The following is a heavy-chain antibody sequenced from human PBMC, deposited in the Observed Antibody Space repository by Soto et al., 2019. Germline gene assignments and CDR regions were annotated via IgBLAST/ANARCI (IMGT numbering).Heavy chain of an antibody. D-gene: IGHD1-26*01. V-gene: IGHV1-69*01. CDR2: IIPIFGTA. CDR1: GGTFSSYA. Sequence: QVQLVQSGAEVKKPGSSVKVSCKASGGTFSSYAISWVRQAPGQGLEWMGGIIPIFGTANYAQKFQGRVTITADESTRTAYMELSSLRSEDTAVYYCARVLPLISIVGATGWFDPWGQGTLVTVSS. CDR3: ARVLPLISIVGATGWFDP. J-gene: IGHJ5*02.